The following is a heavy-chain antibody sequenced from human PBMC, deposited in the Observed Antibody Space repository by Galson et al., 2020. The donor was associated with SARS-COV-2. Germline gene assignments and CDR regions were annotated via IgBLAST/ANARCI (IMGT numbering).Heavy chain of an antibody. CDR3: ARVYYNSRDAFDL. CDR1: GGSISSDY. J-gene: IGHJ3*01. V-gene: IGHV4-59*01. Sequence: ASETLSLTCTVSGGSISSDYWSWIRQPPGKGLEWIGYIYYIGSTKYNPSLKSRVTISLDTSKNQVSLKLTSVTAADTAVYFCARVYYNSRDAFDLWGQGTMVTVS. D-gene: IGHD3-22*01. CDR2: IYYIGST.